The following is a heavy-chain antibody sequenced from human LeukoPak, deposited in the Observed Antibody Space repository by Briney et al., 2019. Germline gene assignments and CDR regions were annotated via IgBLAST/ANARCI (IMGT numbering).Heavy chain of an antibody. Sequence: SVKVSCKASGGTFSSYAISWVRQAPGQGLEWMRRIIPIFGTANYAQKFQGRVTITTDESTSTAYMELSSLRSEDTAVYCCARGAAVKPYYYYYYMDVWGKGTTVTVSS. CDR1: GGTFSSYA. J-gene: IGHJ6*03. CDR2: IIPIFGTA. CDR3: ARGAAVKPYYYYYYMDV. V-gene: IGHV1-69*05. D-gene: IGHD6-13*01.